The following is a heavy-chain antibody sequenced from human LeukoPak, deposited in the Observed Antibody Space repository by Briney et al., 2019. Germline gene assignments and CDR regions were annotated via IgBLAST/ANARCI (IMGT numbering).Heavy chain of an antibody. V-gene: IGHV3-30*02. D-gene: IGHD4-17*01. CDR1: GFTFSSYG. Sequence: GGSLRLSCAASGFTFSSYGMHWVRQAPGKGLECVAFTRYDGSNKYYADSVKGRFTISRDNSKNTLYLQMNSLRAEDTAVYYCAKEIYGDSTGGRFQHWGQGTLVTVSS. J-gene: IGHJ1*01. CDR2: TRYDGSNK. CDR3: AKEIYGDSTGGRFQH.